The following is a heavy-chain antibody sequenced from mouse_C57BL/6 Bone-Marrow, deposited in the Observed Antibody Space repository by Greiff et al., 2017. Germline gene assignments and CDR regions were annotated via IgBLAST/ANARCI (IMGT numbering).Heavy chain of an antibody. J-gene: IGHJ1*03. CDR2: IYPGSGST. V-gene: IGHV1-55*01. CDR1: GYTFTSYW. Sequence: QVHVKQPGAELVKPGASVTMSCKASGYTFTSYWITWVKQRPGQGLEWIGDIYPGSGSTNYNEKFKSKATLTVDTSSSTAYMQLSSLTSEDSAVYDCARPYYSNYWYFDVWGTGTTVTVSS. D-gene: IGHD2-5*01. CDR3: ARPYYSNYWYFDV.